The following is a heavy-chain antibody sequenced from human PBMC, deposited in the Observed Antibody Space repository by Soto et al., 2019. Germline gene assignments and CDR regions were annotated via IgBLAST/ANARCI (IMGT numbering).Heavy chain of an antibody. Sequence: SETLSLTCTFSGGSISSSSYYWGWIRQPPGKGLEWIGSIYYSGSTYYNPSLKSRVTISVDTSKNQFSLKLSSVTAADTAVYYCARRALKLFDFSPWGQGTLVTVSS. J-gene: IGHJ5*02. CDR1: GGSISSSSYY. CDR3: ARRALKLFDFSP. V-gene: IGHV4-39*01. CDR2: IYYSGST. D-gene: IGHD3-3*01.